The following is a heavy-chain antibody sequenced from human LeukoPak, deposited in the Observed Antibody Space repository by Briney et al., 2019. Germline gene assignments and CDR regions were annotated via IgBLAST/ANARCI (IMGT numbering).Heavy chain of an antibody. CDR3: ARDTGGRGWFDP. V-gene: IGHV3-21*01. Sequence: GGSLRLSCAASGFTFSSYSMNWVRQAPGKGLEWVSLISSSSSYIYYADSVKGRFTISRNNAKNSLYLQMNILRAEDTAVYYCARDTGGRGWFDPWGQGTLVTVSS. D-gene: IGHD2-8*02. J-gene: IGHJ5*02. CDR2: ISSSSSYI. CDR1: GFTFSSYS.